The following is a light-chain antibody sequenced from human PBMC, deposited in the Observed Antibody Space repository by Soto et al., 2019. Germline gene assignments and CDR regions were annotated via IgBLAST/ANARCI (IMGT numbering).Light chain of an antibody. V-gene: IGKV1-39*01. CDR1: QSIRNF. CDR2: TSS. CDR3: QQNYLSPWT. Sequence: DIQMTQSPSSLSASVGDRVTITCRTSQSIRNFLNWYQQKPGTVPKLLISTSSTLESGVPSRLSGGGSGTDFTLTISNLQPEDFATYFCQQNYLSPWTFGPGTRVEIK. J-gene: IGKJ1*01.